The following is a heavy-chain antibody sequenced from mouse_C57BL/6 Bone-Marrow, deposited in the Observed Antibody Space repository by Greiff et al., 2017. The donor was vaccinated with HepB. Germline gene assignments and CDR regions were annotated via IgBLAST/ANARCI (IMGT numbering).Heavy chain of an antibody. CDR2: ISSGGSYT. CDR1: GFTFSSYG. V-gene: IGHV5-6*01. CDR3: ARQLPASPGFAY. Sequence: EVQLVESGGDLVKPGGSLKLSCAASGFTFSSYGMSWVRQTPDKRLEWVATISSGGSYTDYPDSVKGRFTISRDNAKNTLYLQMSSLKSEDTAMYYCARQLPASPGFAYWGQGTLVTVSA. J-gene: IGHJ3*01. D-gene: IGHD5-5*01.